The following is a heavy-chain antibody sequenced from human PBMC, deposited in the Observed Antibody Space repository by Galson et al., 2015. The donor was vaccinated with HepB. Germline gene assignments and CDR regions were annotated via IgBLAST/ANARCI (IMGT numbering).Heavy chain of an antibody. CDR3: AKEVNYAGHLPTDY. V-gene: IGHV3-30*18. CDR1: GFTFSSYG. D-gene: IGHD4-23*01. CDR2: ISYDGSNK. Sequence: SLRLSCAASGFTFSSYGMHWVRQAPGKGLEWVTVISYDGSNKYYADSVKGRFTISRDNTKNTLYLNMNRLRAEDTAVFYCAKEVNYAGHLPTDYWGPGTLVTVSS. J-gene: IGHJ4*02.